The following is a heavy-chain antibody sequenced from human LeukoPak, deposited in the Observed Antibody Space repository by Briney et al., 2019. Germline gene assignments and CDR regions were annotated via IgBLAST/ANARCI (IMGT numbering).Heavy chain of an antibody. CDR3: ARHYRGYSGYEGLVGPIYMDV. CDR2: IYYSGST. V-gene: IGHV4-39*01. J-gene: IGHJ6*03. CDR1: GGSISGSSYY. D-gene: IGHD5-12*01. Sequence: SETLSLTCTVSGGSISGSSYYWGWIRQPPGKGLEWIGSIYYSGSTYYNPSLKSRVTISVDTSKNQFSLKLSSVTAADTAEYYCARHYRGYSGYEGLVGPIYMDVWGKGTTVTVSS.